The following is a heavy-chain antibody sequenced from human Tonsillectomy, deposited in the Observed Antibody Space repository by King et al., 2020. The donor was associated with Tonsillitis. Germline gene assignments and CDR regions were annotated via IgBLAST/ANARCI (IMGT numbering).Heavy chain of an antibody. CDR1: GFTFSSYT. CDR3: ARGYYYDSSGYGY. V-gene: IGHV3-21*01. D-gene: IGHD3-22*01. CDR2: ISSSSSYI. Sequence: VQLVESGGGLVKPGGSLRLSCAASGFTFSSYTMNWVRQAPGKELEWVSSISSSSSYIYYADSVKGRFTISRDNAKNSLYLQMNSLRAEDTAVYYCARGYYYDSSGYGYWGQGTLVTVSS. J-gene: IGHJ4*02.